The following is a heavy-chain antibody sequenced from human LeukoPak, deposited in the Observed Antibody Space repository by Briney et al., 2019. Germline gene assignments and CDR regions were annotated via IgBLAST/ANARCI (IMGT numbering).Heavy chain of an antibody. Sequence: ASAKVSCKASGYTFTSYDINWVRQATGQGLEWMGWINPNSGGTNYAQKFQGRVTMTRDTSISTAYMELSRLRSDDTAVYYCARGGGSYLRHSPYWGQGTLVTVSS. CDR2: INPNSGGT. J-gene: IGHJ4*02. V-gene: IGHV1-2*02. CDR1: GYTFTSYD. CDR3: ARGGGSYLRHSPY. D-gene: IGHD1-26*01.